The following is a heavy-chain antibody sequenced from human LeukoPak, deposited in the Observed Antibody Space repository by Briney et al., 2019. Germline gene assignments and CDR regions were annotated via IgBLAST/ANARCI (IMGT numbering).Heavy chain of an antibody. J-gene: IGHJ4*02. CDR3: ARGGGRLVGATPLDY. CDR1: GGSFRGYY. Sequence: NSSETLSLTCAVYGGSFRGYYWSWIRQPPGKGLEWIGEINHSGSTNYNPSLKSRVTISVDASKNQFSLKLSSVTAADTAVYYCARGGGRLVGATPLDYWGQGTLVTVSS. V-gene: IGHV4-34*01. CDR2: INHSGST. D-gene: IGHD1-26*01.